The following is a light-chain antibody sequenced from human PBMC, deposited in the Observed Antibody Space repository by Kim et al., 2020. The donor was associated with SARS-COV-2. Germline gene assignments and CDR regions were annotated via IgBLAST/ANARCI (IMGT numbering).Light chain of an antibody. CDR3: QQYDLYPLT. CDR2: DAS. V-gene: IGKV1-16*02. Sequence: AAIGDRVTSTGRASQGIGNYLAWFQQKPGEAPKSLMYDASSLQSGVPSKFSGSGAGRDFTLTISSLQPEDCATYYCQQYDLYPLTFGGGTKLEI. CDR1: QGIGNY. J-gene: IGKJ4*01.